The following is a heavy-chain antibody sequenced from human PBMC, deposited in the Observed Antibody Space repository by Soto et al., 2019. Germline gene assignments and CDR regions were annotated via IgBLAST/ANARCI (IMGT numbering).Heavy chain of an antibody. Sequence: GESLKISCKGSGYSFTSYWISWVRQMPGKGLEWMGRIDPSDSYTNYSPSFQGHVTISADKSISTAYLQWSSLKASDTAMYYCAGTVVTPDYYYYGMDVWGQGTTVTVSS. CDR2: IDPSDSYT. V-gene: IGHV5-10-1*01. D-gene: IGHD2-21*02. CDR1: GYSFTSYW. CDR3: AGTVVTPDYYYYGMDV. J-gene: IGHJ6*02.